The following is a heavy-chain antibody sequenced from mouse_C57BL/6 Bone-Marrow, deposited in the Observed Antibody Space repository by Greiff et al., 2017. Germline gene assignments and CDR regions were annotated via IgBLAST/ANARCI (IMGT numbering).Heavy chain of an antibody. CDR3: TELGRGYYFDY. CDR1: GFNIKDDY. Sequence: EVKLVESGAELVRPGASVKLSCTASGFNIKDDYMHWVKQRPEQGLEWIGWIDPENGDTEYASKFQGKATITADTSSNTAYLQLSSLTSEDTAVYYCTELGRGYYFDYWGQGTTLTVSS. J-gene: IGHJ2*01. CDR2: IDPENGDT. D-gene: IGHD4-1*01. V-gene: IGHV14-4*01.